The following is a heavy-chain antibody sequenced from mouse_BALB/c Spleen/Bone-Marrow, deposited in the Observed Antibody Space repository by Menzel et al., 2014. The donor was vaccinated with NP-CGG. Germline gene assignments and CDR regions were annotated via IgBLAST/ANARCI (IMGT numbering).Heavy chain of an antibody. CDR1: GFTFSNYA. J-gene: IGHJ1*01. Sequence: DVKLVESGGGLVKPGGSLKLSCAASGFTFSNYAMSWVRQTPEKRLEWVATISSGGSYTYYPDSVKGRFTISRDNAKNTLYLQMSSLRSEDTAMYYCARGGGYDWYFDVWGAGTTVTVSS. V-gene: IGHV5-9-1*01. CDR2: ISSGGSYT. D-gene: IGHD2-2*01. CDR3: ARGGGYDWYFDV.